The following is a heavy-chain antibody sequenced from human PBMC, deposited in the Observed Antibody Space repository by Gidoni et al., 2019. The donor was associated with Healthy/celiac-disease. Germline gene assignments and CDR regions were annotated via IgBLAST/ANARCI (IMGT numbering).Heavy chain of an antibody. V-gene: IGHV3-23*01. CDR2: ISSSGGST. J-gene: IGHJ4*02. CDR3: AKDTSRGGRAGFDY. D-gene: IGHD2-15*01. Sequence: VQPLDSVGGLVQPGRSLLLSWAPPGPTVSSYAMCWVRQAPGKGLEWVSAISSSGGSTYYADSVKGRFTISRDNSKNTLYLQMNSLRAEDTAVYYCAKDTSRGGRAGFDYWGQGTLVTVSS. CDR1: GPTVSSYA.